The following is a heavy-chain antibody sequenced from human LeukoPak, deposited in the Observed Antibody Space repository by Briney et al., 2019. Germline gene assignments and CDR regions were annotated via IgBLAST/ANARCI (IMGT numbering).Heavy chain of an antibody. CDR3: ARVVTGYYYGMNA. J-gene: IGHJ6*02. CDR2: IYYSGST. V-gene: IGHV4-31*03. CDR1: GGSISSGGYY. D-gene: IGHD1-14*01. Sequence: SETLSPSCSVSGGSISSGGYYWSCIRQHPGKGLEWIGYIYYSGSTYYNPSLKSRVTISVDTSKNQFSLKLSSVTAADTAVYYCARVVTGYYYGMNAWAQGNRVTVSS.